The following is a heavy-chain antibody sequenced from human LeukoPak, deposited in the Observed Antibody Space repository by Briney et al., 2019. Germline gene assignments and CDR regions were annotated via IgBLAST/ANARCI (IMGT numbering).Heavy chain of an antibody. CDR2: ITPIFRTP. CDR1: GGTFSGTT. D-gene: IGHD2-21*01. J-gene: IGHJ1*01. CDR3: ARDSSEFRSLIPH. V-gene: IGHV1-69*13. Sequence: GASVKVSCKASGGTFSGTTINWVRQAPGQGLEWMGGITPIFRTPNYAQKFQGRVTITADESTSTAYMELSSLRSEDTAVYYCARDSSEFRSLIPHWGQGTLVTVSS.